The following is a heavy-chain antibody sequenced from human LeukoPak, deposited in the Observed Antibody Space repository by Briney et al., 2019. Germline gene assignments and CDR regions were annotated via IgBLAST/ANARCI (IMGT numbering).Heavy chain of an antibody. V-gene: IGHV1-69*13. J-gene: IGHJ6*02. CDR1: GYTFTGYY. Sequence: GASVKVSCKASGYTFTGYYMHWVRQAPGQGLEWMGGIIPIFGTANYAQKFQGRVTITADESTSTAYMELSSLRSEDTAVYYCARETGCSSTSCSQPYYYYYGMDVWGQGTTVTVSS. CDR2: IIPIFGTA. CDR3: ARETGCSSTSCSQPYYYYYGMDV. D-gene: IGHD2-2*01.